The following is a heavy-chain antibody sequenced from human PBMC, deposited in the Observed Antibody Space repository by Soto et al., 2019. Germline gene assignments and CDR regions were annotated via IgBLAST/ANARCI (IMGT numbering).Heavy chain of an antibody. CDR2: INWNSGNI. J-gene: IGHJ4*02. CDR1: GFTFHDYA. D-gene: IGHD5-18*01. CDR3: VRAKGGYSYGTPFDY. Sequence: EVPLEESGGALVQPGRSLRLSFAASGFTFHDYAMYWVRQVLGKGLEGVSSINWNSGNIGYADSVKGRFTTSRDNAENSLYLQMNSLRPEDTALYYCVRAKGGYSYGTPFDYWGQGTLVTVSS. V-gene: IGHV3-9*01.